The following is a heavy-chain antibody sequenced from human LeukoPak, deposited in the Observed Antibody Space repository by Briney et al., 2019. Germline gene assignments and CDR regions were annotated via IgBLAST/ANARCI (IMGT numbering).Heavy chain of an antibody. CDR3: ARGIPVAGTPRYYFDY. CDR1: GGSFSGYY. CDR2: INHSGST. V-gene: IGHV4-34*01. J-gene: IGHJ4*02. D-gene: IGHD6-19*01. Sequence: SSETLSLTCAVYGGSFSGYYWSWIRQPPGKGLEWIGEINHSGSTNYNPSLKSRVTISVDTSKNQFSLKLSSVTAADTAVYYCARGIPVAGTPRYYFDYWGQGTLVTVSS.